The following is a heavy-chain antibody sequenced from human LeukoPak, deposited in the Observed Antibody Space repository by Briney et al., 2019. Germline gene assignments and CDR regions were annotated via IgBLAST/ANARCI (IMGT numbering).Heavy chain of an antibody. D-gene: IGHD1-26*01. CDR2: IDYSGTT. V-gene: IGHV4-59*01. Sequence: SETLSLTCTVSGGSISSYYWSWIRQPPGKGLEWIGYIDYSGTTKYNPSLKSRVTISVDTSKNQFSLNLSSVTAADTAVYYCARERDSGSYYSFDYWGQGTLVTVSS. J-gene: IGHJ4*02. CDR1: GGSISSYY. CDR3: ARERDSGSYYSFDY.